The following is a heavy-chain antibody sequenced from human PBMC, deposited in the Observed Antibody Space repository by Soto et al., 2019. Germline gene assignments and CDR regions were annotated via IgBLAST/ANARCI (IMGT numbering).Heavy chain of an antibody. CDR2: IYWDDDK. V-gene: IGHV2-5*02. J-gene: IGHJ4*02. CDR3: AHSGYSGYDPVGGAVPGGHFDY. Sequence: GSGPTLVNPTQTLTLTCTFSGFSLSTSGVGVGWIRQPPGKALEWLALIYWDDDKRYSPSLKSRLTITKDTSKNQVVLTMTNMDPVDTATYYCAHSGYSGYDPVGGAVPGGHFDYWGQGTLVTVSS. D-gene: IGHD5-12*01. CDR1: GFSLSTSGVG.